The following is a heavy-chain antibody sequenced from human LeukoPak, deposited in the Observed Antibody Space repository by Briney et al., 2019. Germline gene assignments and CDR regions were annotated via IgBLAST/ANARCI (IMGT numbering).Heavy chain of an antibody. CDR2: IIPVLSTA. V-gene: IGHV1-69*13. D-gene: IGHD3-16*01. J-gene: IGHJ6*03. CDR1: GDTFSRYA. Sequence: SVKVSCKASGDTFSRYAISWVRQAPGQGLEWMGGIIPVLSTANYAQKFQDRVTITADESTSTTYMELSSLKSEDTAVYYCATTGGDIYYYYMDVWGKGTTVTISS. CDR3: ATTGGDIYYYYMDV.